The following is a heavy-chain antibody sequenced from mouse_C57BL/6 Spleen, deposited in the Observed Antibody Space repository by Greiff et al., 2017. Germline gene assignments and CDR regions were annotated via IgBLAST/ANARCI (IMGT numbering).Heavy chain of an antibody. Sequence: EVQRVESGPELVKPGASVKISCKASGYSFTDYNMNWVKQSNGKSLEWIGVINPNYGTTSYNQKFKGKATLTVDQSSSTAYMQLNSLTSEDSAVYYCARGGPYSNYRVYYFDYWGQGTTLTVSS. V-gene: IGHV1-39*01. D-gene: IGHD2-5*01. CDR3: ARGGPYSNYRVYYFDY. J-gene: IGHJ2*01. CDR2: INPNYGTT. CDR1: GYSFTDYN.